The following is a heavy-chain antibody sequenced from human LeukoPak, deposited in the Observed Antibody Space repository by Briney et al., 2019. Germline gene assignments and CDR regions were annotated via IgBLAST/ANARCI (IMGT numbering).Heavy chain of an antibody. J-gene: IGHJ6*02. CDR3: ARGLEGYYDFWSGTLLVYGMDV. CDR2: INHSGST. D-gene: IGHD3-3*01. Sequence: KPSETLSLTCAVYGGSFSGYYWSWIRQPPGKGLEWIGEINHSGSTNYNPSLKSRVTISVDTSKNQFSLKLSSVTAADTAVYYCARGLEGYYDFWSGTLLVYGMDVWGQGTTVTVSS. CDR1: GGSFSGYY. V-gene: IGHV4-34*01.